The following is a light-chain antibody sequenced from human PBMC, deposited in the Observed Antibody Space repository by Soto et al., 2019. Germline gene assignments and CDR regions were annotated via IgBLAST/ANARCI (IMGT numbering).Light chain of an antibody. CDR2: DAS. V-gene: IGKV3-11*01. CDR1: QSVSSY. Sequence: EIVLTQSSATLSLSPGERATLSCRASQSVSSYLAWYQQKPGQAPRLLIYDASNRATGIPARFSGSGSGTDFTLTISSLEPEDFAVYYCQQRSNWPLFTFGPGTKVDIK. J-gene: IGKJ3*01. CDR3: QQRSNWPLFT.